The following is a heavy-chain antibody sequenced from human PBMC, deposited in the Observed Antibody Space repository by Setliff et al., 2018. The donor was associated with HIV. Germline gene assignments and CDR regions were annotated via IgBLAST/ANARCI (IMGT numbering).Heavy chain of an antibody. CDR3: ARHVRSGSARDFDY. V-gene: IGHV4-39*01. J-gene: IGHJ4*02. D-gene: IGHD1-26*01. CDR1: GGSISSSSYY. Sequence: ASETLCLTCTVSGGSISSSSYYWGWIRQPPGKGLEWIGSIYYSGSTYYNPSLKSRVTISVDTSKNQFSLKLSSVTAADTAVYYCARHVRSGSARDFDYWGQGTLVTVSS. CDR2: IYYSGST.